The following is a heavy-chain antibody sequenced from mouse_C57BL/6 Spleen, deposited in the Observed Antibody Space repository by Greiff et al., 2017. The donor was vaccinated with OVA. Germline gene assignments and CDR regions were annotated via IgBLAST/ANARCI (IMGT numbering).Heavy chain of an antibody. CDR3: ARYYGSSYWYVDV. V-gene: IGHV1-69*01. J-gene: IGHJ1*03. Sequence: QVQLKQPGAELVMPGASVKLSCKASGYTFTSYWMHWVKQRPGQGLEWIGEIDPSDSYTNYNQKFKGKSTLTVDKSSSTAYMQLSSLTSEDSAVYYCARYYGSSYWYVDVWGTGTTVTVSS. D-gene: IGHD1-1*01. CDR1: GYTFTSYW. CDR2: IDPSDSYT.